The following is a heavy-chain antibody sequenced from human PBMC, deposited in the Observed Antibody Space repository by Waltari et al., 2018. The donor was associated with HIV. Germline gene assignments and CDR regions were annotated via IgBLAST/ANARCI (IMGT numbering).Heavy chain of an antibody. J-gene: IGHJ4*01. CDR2: IKRKVDGETK. D-gene: IGHD3-16*01. CDR3: TTDLVY. CDR1: GFTFRDAW. V-gene: IGHV3-15*01. Sequence: EVQLVESGGGLVKPGGSLRLSCAASGFTFRDAWMSWVRQAPGQGLEWVGRIKRKVDGETKDYAAPVKGRFTISRDDSKNTLYLQMNSLKTEDTATYYCTTDLVYWGQGTLVTVSS.